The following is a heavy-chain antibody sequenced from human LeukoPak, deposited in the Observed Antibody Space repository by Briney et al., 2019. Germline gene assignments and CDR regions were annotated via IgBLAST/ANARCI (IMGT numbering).Heavy chain of an antibody. Sequence: GGSLRLSCAASGFTFSNYWMHWVRQAPGKGLLWVACIHTNGSSTSYADSVKGRFTISRDNAKNTLYLQMNSLRAEDTAVYYCARDTYYFDYWGQGTLVTVSS. V-gene: IGHV3-74*01. D-gene: IGHD3-16*01. CDR2: IHTNGSST. J-gene: IGHJ4*02. CDR1: GFTFSNYW. CDR3: ARDTYYFDY.